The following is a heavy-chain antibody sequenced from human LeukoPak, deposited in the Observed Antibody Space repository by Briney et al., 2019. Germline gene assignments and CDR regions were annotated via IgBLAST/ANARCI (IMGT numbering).Heavy chain of an antibody. V-gene: IGHV3-21*04. CDR3: ARMYSSGWPVSYYFDY. CDR2: ISSSSSYI. Sequence: KSGGSLRLSCAASGFTFSSYSMNWVRQAPGKGLEWVSSISSSSSYIYYADSVKGRFTISRDNAKNSLYLQMNSLRAEDTAVYYCARMYSSGWPVSYYFDYWGQGTLVTVSS. CDR1: GFTFSSYS. J-gene: IGHJ4*02. D-gene: IGHD6-19*01.